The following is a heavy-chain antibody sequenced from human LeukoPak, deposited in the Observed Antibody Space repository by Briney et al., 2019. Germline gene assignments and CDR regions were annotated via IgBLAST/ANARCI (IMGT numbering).Heavy chain of an antibody. CDR3: ARAVVPAAFDY. CDR1: GGTFSSYA. D-gene: IGHD2-2*01. J-gene: IGHJ4*02. Sequence: GGSLRLSCAASGGTFSSYAISWVRQAPGQGLEWMGRIIPILGIANYAQKFQGRVTITADKSTSTAYMELSSLRSEDTAVYYCARAVVPAAFDYWGQGTLVTVSS. CDR2: IIPILGIA. V-gene: IGHV1-69*04.